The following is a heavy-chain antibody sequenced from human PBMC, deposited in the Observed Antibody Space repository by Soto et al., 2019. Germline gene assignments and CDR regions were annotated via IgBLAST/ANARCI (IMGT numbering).Heavy chain of an antibody. CDR1: GYTFANYG. V-gene: IGHV1-18*01. CDR2: ISAYNGHT. Sequence: ASVKVSCKTSGYTFANYGVTWVRQAPGQGLEWMGWISAYNGHTNYAQKFQGRVTMTTDTSRNTAYLELTSLRFDDTAVYYCARDGPNIRVVPTSTRGDYWGQGTQVTVSS. J-gene: IGHJ4*02. D-gene: IGHD2-15*01. CDR3: ARDGPNIRVVPTSTRGDY.